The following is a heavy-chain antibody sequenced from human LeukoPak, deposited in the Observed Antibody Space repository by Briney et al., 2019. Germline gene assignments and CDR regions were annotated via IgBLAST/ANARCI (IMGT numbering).Heavy chain of an antibody. CDR2: IYSGGST. J-gene: IGHJ4*02. Sequence: GGSLRLSCAASGFTFSSNYMSWVRQAPGKGLEWVSVIYSGGSTYYADSVKGRFTISRDNSKNTLYLQMNSLRAEDTAVYYCARHPGDYPSFDYWGQGTLVTVSS. CDR1: GFTFSSNY. CDR3: ARHPGDYPSFDY. D-gene: IGHD7-27*01. V-gene: IGHV3-53*01.